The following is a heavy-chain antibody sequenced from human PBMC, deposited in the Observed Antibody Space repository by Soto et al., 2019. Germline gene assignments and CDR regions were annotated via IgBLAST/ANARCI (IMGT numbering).Heavy chain of an antibody. CDR2: IVPMFGKP. V-gene: IGHV1-69*01. Sequence: QVQLVQSGAEVKKPGSSVKVSCTASGGTFSRYALNWVRLAPGQGPEWMGGIVPMFGKPNYAKKFQGRVTITADESTSTAYMELSSLRSEDTAVYYCARGVDYESSAYYFFFWGQGTLVTVSS. D-gene: IGHD3-22*01. CDR3: ARGVDYESSAYYFFF. CDR1: GGTFSRYA. J-gene: IGHJ4*02.